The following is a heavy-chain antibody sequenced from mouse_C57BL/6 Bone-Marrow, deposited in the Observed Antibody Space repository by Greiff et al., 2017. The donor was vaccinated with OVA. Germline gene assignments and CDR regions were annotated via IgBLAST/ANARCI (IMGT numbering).Heavy chain of an antibody. J-gene: IGHJ3*01. D-gene: IGHD1-1*01. Sequence: VQLVESGPGLVQPSQSLSITCTVSGFSLTSYGVHWVRQSPGQGLEWLGVILSGGSTDYNAAFISRLSISKDNSKSQVFFKMNSLQADDTAKYYCARAITTVVAAWGQGTLVTVSA. CDR1: GFSLTSYG. CDR2: ILSGGST. V-gene: IGHV2-2*01. CDR3: ARAITTVVAA.